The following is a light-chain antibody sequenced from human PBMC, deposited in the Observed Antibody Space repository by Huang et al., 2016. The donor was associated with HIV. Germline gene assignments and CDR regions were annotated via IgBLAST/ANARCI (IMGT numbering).Light chain of an antibody. Sequence: DIVMTQSPLSLPVPPGAPASISCRSSQSLLHANGYYYVEWYLQKPGQSPQLRIYLGSTRAPGVPDRISGRGSGTDFTMKIDRVETDDIGVYYCMQALQTLTFGGGTKVEIK. J-gene: IGKJ4*01. V-gene: IGKV2-28*01. CDR1: QSLLHANGYYY. CDR3: MQALQTLT. CDR2: LGS.